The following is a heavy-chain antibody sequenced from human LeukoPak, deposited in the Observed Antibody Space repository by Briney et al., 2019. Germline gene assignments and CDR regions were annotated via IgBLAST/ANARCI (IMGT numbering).Heavy chain of an antibody. CDR1: GGTFSSYA. Sequence: SVKVSSKASGGTFSSYAISWVRQAPGQGLEWMGGIIPIFGTANYAQKFQGRVTITTDESTSTAYMEPSSLRSEDTAMYYCARRPPSNWGLDCWGQGTLVTVSS. J-gene: IGHJ4*02. CDR2: IIPIFGTA. CDR3: ARRPPSNWGLDC. D-gene: IGHD7-27*01. V-gene: IGHV1-69*05.